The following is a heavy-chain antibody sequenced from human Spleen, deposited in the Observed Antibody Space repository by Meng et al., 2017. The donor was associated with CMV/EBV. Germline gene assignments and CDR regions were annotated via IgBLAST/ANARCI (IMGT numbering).Heavy chain of an antibody. J-gene: IGHJ5*02. V-gene: IGHV3-30*04. D-gene: IGHD1-26*01. CDR2: ISFDGNNK. CDR1: CFPFGTYA. CDR3: ARDSGSSPRGWFDP. Sequence: SCFPFGTYAMHWVRQAPGKGLEWMSVISFDGNNKDYADSVKGRFTISRDNSKNTVYMQMNSLRTEDTALYYCARDSGSSPRGWFDPWGQGTLVTVSS.